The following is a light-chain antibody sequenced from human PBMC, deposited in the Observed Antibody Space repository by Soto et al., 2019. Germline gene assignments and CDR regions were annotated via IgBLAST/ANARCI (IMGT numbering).Light chain of an antibody. J-gene: IGKJ5*01. CDR2: EVS. CDR1: QTVSSS. CDR3: QKYNSALSIT. Sequence: IVLTQSTATLSLSPGERATLSFMASQTVSSSLAWYQQKPGQAPRLLIYEVSNRATGIPARFSGSGSGTEFTLTISSLQPEDVATYYCQKYNSALSITFAQGTRLEVK. V-gene: IGKV3-11*01.